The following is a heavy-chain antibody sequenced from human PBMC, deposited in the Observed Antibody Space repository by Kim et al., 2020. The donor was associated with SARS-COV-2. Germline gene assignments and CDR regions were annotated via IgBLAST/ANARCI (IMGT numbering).Heavy chain of an antibody. CDR3: ARLGVGYGLMDI. J-gene: IGHJ6*04. CDR2: INTNTENP. CDR1: GYTFTNYG. V-gene: IGHV7-4-1*02. D-gene: IGHD3-3*01. Sequence: ASVKVSCEASGYTFTNYGVNWVRQAPGQGLEWMGWINTNTENPTYGQGFTGRFVFSFDTSVSTAYLQISSLRSDDTAVYYCARLGVGYGLMDIWGNGTTVTVSS.